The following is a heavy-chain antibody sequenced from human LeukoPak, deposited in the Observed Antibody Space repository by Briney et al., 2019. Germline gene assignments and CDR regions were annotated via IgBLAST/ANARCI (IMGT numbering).Heavy chain of an antibody. CDR3: ARVGNYDILTGYYNPFDY. J-gene: IGHJ4*02. CDR2: ISAYNGIT. V-gene: IGHV1-18*01. CDR1: GYTFTSYS. Sequence: GASVKVSCKASGYTFTSYSISWVRQAPGQGLERMGWISAYNGITNYAQKLQGRVTMTTDTSTSTAYMELRSLRSDDTAVYYCARVGNYDILTGYYNPFDYWGQGTLVTVSS. D-gene: IGHD3-9*01.